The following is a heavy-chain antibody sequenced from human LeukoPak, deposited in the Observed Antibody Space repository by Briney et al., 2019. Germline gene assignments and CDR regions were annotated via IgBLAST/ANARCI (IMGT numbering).Heavy chain of an antibody. CDR3: ARQTGSGLFILP. D-gene: IGHD3/OR15-3a*01. CDR2: IYYSGNT. V-gene: IGHV4-39*01. CDR1: GGSISNSY. J-gene: IGHJ4*02. Sequence: SETLSLTCTVSGGSISNSYWGWIRQPPGKGLEWIGSIYYSGNTYYNASLKSQVSISIDTSKNQFSLRLTSVTAADTAVYYCARQTGSGLFILPGGQGALVTVSS.